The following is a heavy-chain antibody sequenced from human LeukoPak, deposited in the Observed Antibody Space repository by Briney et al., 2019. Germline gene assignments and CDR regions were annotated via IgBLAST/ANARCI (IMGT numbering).Heavy chain of an antibody. V-gene: IGHV3-48*01. D-gene: IGHD5-18*01. CDR2: ISSSSSTI. Sequence: PGGSLRLSCAASGFTFSSYSMNWVRQAPGNGLEWVSYISSSSSTIYYADSVKGRFTISRDNAKNSLYLQMNSLRAEDTAVYYCARGLWLHHRAGNLVFYYWGQGTLVTVSS. CDR3: ARGLWLHHRAGNLVFYY. J-gene: IGHJ4*02. CDR1: GFTFSSYS.